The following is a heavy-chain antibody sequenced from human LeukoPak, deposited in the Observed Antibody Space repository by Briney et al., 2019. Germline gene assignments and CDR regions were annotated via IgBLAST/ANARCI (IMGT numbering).Heavy chain of an antibody. J-gene: IGHJ4*02. V-gene: IGHV3-64D*06. CDR3: VKDLSGAYSFDF. CDR1: GFIFGTST. D-gene: IGHD3-10*01. CDR2: IGGSGATT. Sequence: GGSLRLSCSASGFIFGTSTMHWVRQAPGKGLEYVSSIGGSGATTDYADSVKGRFIISRDNSKNTLYLQMSSLRLGDTAVYSCVKDLSGAYSFDFWGQGNLVTVSS.